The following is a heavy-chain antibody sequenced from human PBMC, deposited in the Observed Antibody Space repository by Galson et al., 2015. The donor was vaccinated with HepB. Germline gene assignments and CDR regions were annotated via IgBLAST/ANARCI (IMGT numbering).Heavy chain of an antibody. CDR2: IGSKPNRYAT. CDR3: TRMGDLSGYSSL. Sequence: SCAASGFTFSGSAIHWVRQASGRGLEWIDRIGSKPNRYATTYVASVRGRFTISRDDSKNTAFLQLNSLKTDDTAVYYCTRMGDLSGYSSLWGQGTLVTVSS. J-gene: IGHJ4*02. D-gene: IGHD4-11*01. V-gene: IGHV3-73*01. CDR1: GFTFSGSA.